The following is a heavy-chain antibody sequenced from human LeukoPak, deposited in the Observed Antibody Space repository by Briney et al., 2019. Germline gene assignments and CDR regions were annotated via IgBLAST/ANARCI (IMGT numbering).Heavy chain of an antibody. D-gene: IGHD3-3*01. CDR2: INPNSGGT. CDR3: ARGDFLEWKSAFDI. CDR1: GYTFTGYY. V-gene: IGHV1-2*02. Sequence: ASVKVSCKASGYTFTGYYMHWVRQAPGQGLEWMGWINPNSGGTNYAQKFQGRVTMTRDTSISTVYMELSSLRSEDTAMYYCARGDFLEWKSAFDIWGQGTMVTVPS. J-gene: IGHJ3*02.